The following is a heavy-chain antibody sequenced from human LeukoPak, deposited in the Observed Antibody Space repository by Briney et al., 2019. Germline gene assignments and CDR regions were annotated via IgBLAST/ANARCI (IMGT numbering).Heavy chain of an antibody. CDR3: ARETLYYYDSSGYGVY. V-gene: IGHV3-7*01. D-gene: IGHD3-22*01. CDR1: GFTFSSYW. CDR2: IKQDGSEK. Sequence: GGSLRLSCAASGFTFSSYWMSWVRQAPGKGLEWVANIKQDGSEKHYVDSVKGRFTISRDNAKNSLYLQMNSLRAEDTAVYYCARETLYYYDSSGYGVYWGQGTLVTVSS. J-gene: IGHJ4*02.